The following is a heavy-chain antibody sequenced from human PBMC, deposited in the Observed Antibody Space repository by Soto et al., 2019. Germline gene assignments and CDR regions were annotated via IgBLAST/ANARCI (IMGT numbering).Heavy chain of an antibody. J-gene: IGHJ6*03. V-gene: IGHV1-18*01. CDR1: GYTFTNYG. CDR3: ARGRGTTGKVYYYYMDV. CDR2: VSGYTGNT. Sequence: QVQLVQSGAEVKKPGASVKVSCKASGYTFTNYGLTWVRQAPGQGLEWMGWVSGYTGNTNYAQELQGRVTMTTDTSTSTGDMELRSLRSDDTAVYYCARGRGTTGKVYYYYMDVWGKGTTVTVSS. D-gene: IGHD1-1*01.